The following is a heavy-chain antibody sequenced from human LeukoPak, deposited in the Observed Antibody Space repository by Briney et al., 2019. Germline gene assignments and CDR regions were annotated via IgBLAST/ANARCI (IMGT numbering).Heavy chain of an antibody. CDR2: IIPILDIA. D-gene: IGHD1-14*01. V-gene: IGHV1-69*04. J-gene: IGHJ4*02. CDR3: AFAPNPRYYFDY. Sequence: SVKVSCKAYGGTFSSYAISWVRQAPGQGLEWMGRIIPILDIANYPQKFQGRVTITADKSTSTAYMELSSLRSEDTAVYYCAFAPNPRYYFDYWGQGTLVTVSS. CDR1: GGTFSSYA.